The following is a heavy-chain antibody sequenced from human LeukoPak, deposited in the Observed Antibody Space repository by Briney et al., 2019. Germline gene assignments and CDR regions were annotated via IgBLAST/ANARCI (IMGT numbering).Heavy chain of an antibody. CDR1: GFTFSSYE. CDR3: ASLGSRSGSYY. D-gene: IGHD3-10*01. V-gene: IGHV3-48*03. CDR2: ISSSGSSI. J-gene: IGHJ4*02. Sequence: GGSLRLSCAASGFTFSSYEMNWVRQAPGKGLEWVSYISSSGSSIYYADSVKGRFTISRDNAKNSLYLQMNSLRAEDTAVYYWASLGSRSGSYYWGQGTLVTVS.